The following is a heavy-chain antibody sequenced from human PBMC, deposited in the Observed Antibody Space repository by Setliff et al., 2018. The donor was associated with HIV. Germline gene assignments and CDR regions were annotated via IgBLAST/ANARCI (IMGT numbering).Heavy chain of an antibody. Sequence: SETLSLTCAVYGGSFSGYFCIWARQPPGKGLEWIGEISHGGSTNYNPSLRSRVTISIGTSKNQFSLKLSSVTAADTAVYYCATGLIMAPDYWGQGSLVTVSS. V-gene: IGHV4-34*01. D-gene: IGHD2-8*01. CDR3: ATGLIMAPDY. CDR1: GGSFSGYF. J-gene: IGHJ4*02. CDR2: ISHGGST.